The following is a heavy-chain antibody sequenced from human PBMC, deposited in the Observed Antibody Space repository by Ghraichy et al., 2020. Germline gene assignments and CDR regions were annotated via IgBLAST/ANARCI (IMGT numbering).Heavy chain of an antibody. Sequence: GGSLRLSCAACGFAFSSYAIHWVRQAPVNVLEWVAVIWPDGSNMYDGNSVKGRFTISRDNSKNTLFLQMTSLRADDTAVYYCARDHFYDSSGYTADFFDYWGKGPQVTDSS. CDR3: ARDHFYDSSGYTADFFDY. CDR2: IWPDGSNM. J-gene: IGHJ4*02. D-gene: IGHD3-22*01. V-gene: IGHV3-33*01. CDR1: GFAFSSYA.